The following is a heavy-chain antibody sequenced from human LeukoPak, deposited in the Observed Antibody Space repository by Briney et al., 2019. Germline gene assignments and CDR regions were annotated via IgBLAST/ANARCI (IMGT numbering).Heavy chain of an antibody. CDR2: ISGSGGST. Sequence: AGVSLSLSCAASGFTFSSYAMSWVRQAPGKGREGGSAISGSGGSTYYADSVKGRFTISRDNSKNTLYLQMNSLRGEDTAVYYCAKDLNVLGLLGEFDYWGQGTLVTVSS. J-gene: IGHJ4*02. V-gene: IGHV3-23*01. CDR1: GFTFSSYA. CDR3: AKDLNVLGLLGEFDY. D-gene: IGHD1-26*01.